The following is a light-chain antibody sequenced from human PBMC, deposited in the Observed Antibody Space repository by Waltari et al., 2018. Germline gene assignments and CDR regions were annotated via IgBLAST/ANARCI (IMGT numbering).Light chain of an antibody. CDR3: QQYSDRPPFT. V-gene: IGKV3-15*01. Sequence: EILMTQSPDTLSMSPGERATLFCRASESVDDDLAWYQQRPGQAPRLLIFSASTRAADGPARFSASGSGTEFPLTINSLQSEDCAVYFCQQYSDRPPFTFGQGPRVEIK. CDR1: ESVDDD. J-gene: IGKJ1*01. CDR2: SAS.